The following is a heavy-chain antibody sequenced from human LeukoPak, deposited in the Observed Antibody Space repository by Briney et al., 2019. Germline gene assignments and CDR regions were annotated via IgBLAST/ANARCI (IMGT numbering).Heavy chain of an antibody. V-gene: IGHV4-39*01. CDR1: GGSISSSSYY. D-gene: IGHD3-3*01. CDR3: AISFTIFYAFDI. J-gene: IGHJ3*02. CDR2: IYYSGST. Sequence: SETLSLTCTVSGGSISSSSYYWGWIRQPPGKGLEWIGSIYYSGSTYYNPSLKSRVTISVDTSKNQFSLKLSSVTAADTAVYYCAISFTIFYAFDIWGQGTMVTVSS.